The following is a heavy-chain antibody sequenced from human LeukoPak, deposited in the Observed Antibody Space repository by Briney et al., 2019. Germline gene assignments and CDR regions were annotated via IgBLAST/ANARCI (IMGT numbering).Heavy chain of an antibody. V-gene: IGHV3-74*01. D-gene: IGHD1-14*01. J-gene: IGHJ4*02. CDR3: ARSNQADDY. Sequence: PGRSLRLSCAASGFTFSSYLMHWVRQVPGKGLGWVARINPGGSSITHGDYVKGRFTISRDKAKNTLYLQMDSLRAEDTGVYYCARSNQADDYWGQGTLVTVSS. CDR1: GFTFSSYL. CDR2: INPGGSSI.